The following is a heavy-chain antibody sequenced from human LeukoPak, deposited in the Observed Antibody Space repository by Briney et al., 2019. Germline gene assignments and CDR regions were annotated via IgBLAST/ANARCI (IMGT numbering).Heavy chain of an antibody. CDR3: ATSGTGYSSSFFDY. V-gene: IGHV1-2*02. CDR2: INPNSGGT. D-gene: IGHD6-13*01. Sequence: EASVKVSCKASDYTFTSYGISWVRQAPGQGLEWMGWINPNSGGTNYAQKFQGRVTMTRDTSISTAYMELSRLRSDDTAVYYCATSGTGYSSSFFDYWGQGTLVTVSS. J-gene: IGHJ4*02. CDR1: DYTFTSYG.